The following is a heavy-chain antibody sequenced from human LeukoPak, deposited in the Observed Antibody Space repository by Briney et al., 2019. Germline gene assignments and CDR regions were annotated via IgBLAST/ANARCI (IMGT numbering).Heavy chain of an antibody. Sequence: GGSLRLSCAASGFTFSTYGMHWVRQAPRRGREWVAVIWYDGSNKFYGDSVKCRFTISRDNSKNTLYLQMNSLRAEDTAVYYCAKSMDSKGFFDYWGQGTLVTVSS. CDR1: GFTFSTYG. V-gene: IGHV3-33*06. D-gene: IGHD3-22*01. CDR2: IWYDGSNK. J-gene: IGHJ4*02. CDR3: AKSMDSKGFFDY.